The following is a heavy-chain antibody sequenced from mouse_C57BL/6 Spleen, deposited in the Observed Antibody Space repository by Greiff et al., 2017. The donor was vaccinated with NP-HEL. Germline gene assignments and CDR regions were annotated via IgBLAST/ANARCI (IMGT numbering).Heavy chain of an antibody. J-gene: IGHJ2*01. CDR1: GFSLTSYG. V-gene: IGHV2-2*01. Sequence: QVQLKESGPGLVQPSQSLSITCTVSGFSLTSYGVHWVRQSPGKGLEWLGVIWSGGSTDYNAAFISRLSISKDNSKSQVFFKMNSLQADDTAIYYCARGRTTVVALDYWGQGTTLTVSS. CDR3: ARGRTTVVALDY. D-gene: IGHD1-1*01. CDR2: IWSGGST.